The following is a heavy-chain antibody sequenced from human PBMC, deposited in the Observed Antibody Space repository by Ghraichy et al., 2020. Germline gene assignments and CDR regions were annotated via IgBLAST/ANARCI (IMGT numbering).Heavy chain of an antibody. CDR1: GFTFSSYA. J-gene: IGHJ4*02. CDR2: ISGSGGST. Sequence: LSLTCAASGFTFSSYAMSWVRQAPGKGLEWVSAISGSGGSTYYADSVKGRFTISRDNSKNTLYLQMNSLRAEDTAVYYCAKDRRDSGYSFFDYWGQGLLVTVTS. D-gene: IGHD5-18*01. CDR3: AKDRRDSGYSFFDY. V-gene: IGHV3-23*01.